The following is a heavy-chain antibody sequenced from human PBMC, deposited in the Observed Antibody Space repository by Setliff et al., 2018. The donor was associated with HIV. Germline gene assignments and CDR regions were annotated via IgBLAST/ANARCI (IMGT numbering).Heavy chain of an antibody. CDR3: ARAGDYYDSSGYLTRGPAAFDI. CDR2: MYYSGNT. D-gene: IGHD3-22*01. J-gene: IGHJ3*02. Sequence: SETLSLTCTVSGGSISSHYWSWIRQPPGKGLEWIGYMYYSGNTNYNPSLKSRVTMSVDMSNNQVSLKLSSVTTADTAVYYCARAGDYYDSSGYLTRGPAAFDIWGQGTMVTVSS. CDR1: GGSISSHY. V-gene: IGHV4-59*08.